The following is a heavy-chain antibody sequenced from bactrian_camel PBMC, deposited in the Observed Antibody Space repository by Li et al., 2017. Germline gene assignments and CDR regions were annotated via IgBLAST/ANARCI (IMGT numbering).Heavy chain of an antibody. D-gene: IGHD7*01. J-gene: IGHJ4*01. V-gene: IGHV3S1*01. CDR1: NYNGRC. Sequence: HVQLVESGGGSVQRGGSLRLSCAVSNYNGRCLGWFRAPTPYQRREGVATIYTGDFSTYYANSVRGRFTISQDRAKSTLYLQMNTLEPEDSATYYCASNYLCRGGFGTRPSYWGQGTQVTVS. CDR3: ASNYLCRGGFGTRPSY. CDR2: IYTGDFST.